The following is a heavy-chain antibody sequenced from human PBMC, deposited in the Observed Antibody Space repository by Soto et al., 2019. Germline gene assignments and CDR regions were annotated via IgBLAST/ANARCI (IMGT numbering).Heavy chain of an antibody. CDR1: GGSFSGYY. V-gene: IGHV4-34*01. CDR3: ARGDPGVGRRARPPYYYMDV. J-gene: IGHJ6*03. CDR2: INHSGST. Sequence: SETLSLTCAVYGGSFSGYYWSWIRQPPGKGLEWIGEINHSGSTNYNPSLKSRVTISVDTSKNQFSLKLSSVTAADTAVYYCARGDPGVGRRARPPYYYMDVWGKGTTVTVSS. D-gene: IGHD2-8*01.